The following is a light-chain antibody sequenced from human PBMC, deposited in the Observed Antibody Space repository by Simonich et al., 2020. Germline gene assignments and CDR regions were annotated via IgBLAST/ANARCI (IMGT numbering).Light chain of an antibody. CDR1: SSDVGGYNY. J-gene: IGLJ3*02. CDR3: SSYAGSNNLV. V-gene: IGLV2-8*01. Sequence: QSALTQPPSASGSPGQSVTISCTGTSSDVGGYNYVSWYQQHPGKAPKLMIYEVSQRPPGGPDLFSGSKSGNTAALTVSGLQAEDEADYYCSSYAGSNNLVFGGGTKLTVL. CDR2: EVS.